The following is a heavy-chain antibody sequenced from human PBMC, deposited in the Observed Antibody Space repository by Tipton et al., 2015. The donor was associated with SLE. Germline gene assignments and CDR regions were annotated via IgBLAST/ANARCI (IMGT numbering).Heavy chain of an antibody. D-gene: IGHD3-22*01. CDR2: RYTSGNY. CDR3: VRAGDYYDRLGFGFLYYGLDV. V-gene: IGHV4-4*07. Sequence: TLSLTCTVSGGSISSYYWSWIRQPAGKGLEYIGHRYTSGNYNYNPTLKSRLTISLDASTNQFSLRLSSVTAADTAVYYCVRAGDYYDRLGFGFLYYGLDVWGQGTTVTVSS. J-gene: IGHJ6*02. CDR1: GGSISSYY.